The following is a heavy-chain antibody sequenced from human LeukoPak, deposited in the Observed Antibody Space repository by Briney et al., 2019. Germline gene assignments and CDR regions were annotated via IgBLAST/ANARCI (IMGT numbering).Heavy chain of an antibody. Sequence: GGSLRLSCAASGFTFSNYILRWVRQTPGKGLEWVSTISASGHSTYYTDSVKGRFTISRDNSNSTLFLQMGSLSAEDTAIYYCATDVYGDYSRWFDPWGQGTLVTVSS. J-gene: IGHJ5*02. CDR3: ATDVYGDYSRWFDP. V-gene: IGHV3-23*01. CDR2: ISASGHST. D-gene: IGHD4-17*01. CDR1: GFTFSNYI.